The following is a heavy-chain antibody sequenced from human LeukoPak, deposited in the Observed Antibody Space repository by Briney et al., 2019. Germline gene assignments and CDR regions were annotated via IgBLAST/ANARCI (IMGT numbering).Heavy chain of an antibody. CDR2: ISGGGEST. CDR3: ARGPSWLVHELYYYYGMDV. V-gene: IGHV3-23*01. Sequence: PGGSLRLSCTASGFSLSSYALSWVRQAPGKGLEWVSGISGGGESTFYADSVKGRFTISRDTSKNSLYLQMNSLIAEDTAVYYCARGPSWLVHELYYYYGMDVWGQGTTVTVSS. J-gene: IGHJ6*02. D-gene: IGHD6-19*01. CDR1: GFSLSSYA.